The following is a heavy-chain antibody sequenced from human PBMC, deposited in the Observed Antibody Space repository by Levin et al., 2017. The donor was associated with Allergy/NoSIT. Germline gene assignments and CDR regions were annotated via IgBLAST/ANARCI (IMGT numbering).Heavy chain of an antibody. D-gene: IGHD2-15*01. V-gene: IGHV4-59*08. CDR1: GGSISSHY. J-gene: IGHJ4*02. Sequence: SQTLSLTCTVSGGSISSHYWSWIRQPPGKGLEWIGYMYYRGSTNYNPSLTSRVTLSVDTSKNQFSLKLRSVTAADTAVYFCATRPPSRSFVGVFDYWGQGTLVTVSS. CDR3: ATRPPSRSFVGVFDY. CDR2: MYYRGST.